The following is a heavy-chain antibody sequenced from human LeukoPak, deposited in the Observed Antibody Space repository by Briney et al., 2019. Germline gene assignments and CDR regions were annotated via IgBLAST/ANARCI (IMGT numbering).Heavy chain of an antibody. CDR2: IYYSGST. V-gene: IGHV4-59*01. CDR1: GGSISSYY. D-gene: IGHD3-22*01. J-gene: IGHJ4*02. CDR3: ARGPPPMIVVNDFDY. Sequence: PSETLSLTCTVSGGSISSYYWSWIRQPPGKGLEWIGYIYYSGSTNYNPSLKSRVTISVDTSKNQFSLKLSSVTAADTAVYYCARGPPPMIVVNDFDYWGQGTLVTVSS.